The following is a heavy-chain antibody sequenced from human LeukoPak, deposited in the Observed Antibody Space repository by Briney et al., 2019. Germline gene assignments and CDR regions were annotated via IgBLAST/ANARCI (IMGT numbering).Heavy chain of an antibody. CDR2: IYTSGST. CDR3: ARTSGSYKYYFDY. D-gene: IGHD1-26*01. Sequence: SETLSLTCTVSGGSLWSFYWSWVRQPAGKVLEWIGRIYTSGSTNYNPSLKSRVTMSVDTSKNQFSLKLSSVTAADTAVYYCARTSGSYKYYFDYWGQGTLVTVSS. CDR1: GGSLWSFY. V-gene: IGHV4-4*07. J-gene: IGHJ4*02.